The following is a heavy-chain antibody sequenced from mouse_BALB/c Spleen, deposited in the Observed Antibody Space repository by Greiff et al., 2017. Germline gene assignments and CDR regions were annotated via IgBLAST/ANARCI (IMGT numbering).Heavy chain of an antibody. CDR2: IYPGDGDT. Sequence: VKLVESGAELVRPGSSVKISCKASGYAFSSYWMNWVKQRPGQGLEWIGQIYPGDGDTNYNGKFKGKATLTADKSSSTAYMQLSSLTSEDSAVYYCATYYRYSWFAYWGQGTLVTVSA. CDR3: ATYYRYSWFAY. CDR1: GYAFSSYW. V-gene: IGHV1-80*01. D-gene: IGHD2-14*01. J-gene: IGHJ3*01.